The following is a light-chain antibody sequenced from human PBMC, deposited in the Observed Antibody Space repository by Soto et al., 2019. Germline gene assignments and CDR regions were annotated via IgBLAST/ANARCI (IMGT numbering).Light chain of an antibody. CDR2: SAS. CDR1: QTINNY. J-gene: IGKJ1*01. V-gene: IGKV1-39*01. CDR3: QKSDSTPCT. Sequence: IQLPKSASSLSASVGDSVTITCRTSQTINNYLNWYQQKPGKAPKLLVYSASNLQSGVPSRFSGSGYGTNFTLTISDLQTEDFTTYYCQKSDSTPCTFGQGTKVDIK.